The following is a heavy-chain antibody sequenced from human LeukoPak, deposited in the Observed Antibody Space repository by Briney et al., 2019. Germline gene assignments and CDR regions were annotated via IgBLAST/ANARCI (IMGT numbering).Heavy chain of an antibody. CDR3: AKDRDIVLMVYAPYFDY. V-gene: IGHV3-23*01. Sequence: GGSLRLSCVASGFSFTNYAMSWVRQAPGKGLEWVSTIGSPGSNTHYADYVKGRFTISRDNSKNTLYLQMNSLRAEDTAVYYCAKDRDIVLMVYAPYFDYWGQGTLVTVSS. D-gene: IGHD2-8*01. J-gene: IGHJ4*02. CDR1: GFSFTNYA. CDR2: IGSPGSNT.